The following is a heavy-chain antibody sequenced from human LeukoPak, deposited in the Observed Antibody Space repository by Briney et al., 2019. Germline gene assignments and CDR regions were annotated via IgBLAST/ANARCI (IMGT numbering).Heavy chain of an antibody. CDR2: MNPNSGDT. J-gene: IGHJ6*04. Sequence: GASVKVSCKASGGTFSNYAISWVRQATGQGLEWMGWMNPNSGDTGYAQKFQGRVSITRNTSISTAYMELSSLISDDTAVYYCARADGSSSISYYYLDVWGKGTTVTVSS. D-gene: IGHD6-6*01. CDR1: GGTFSNYA. CDR3: ARADGSSSISYYYLDV. V-gene: IGHV1-8*03.